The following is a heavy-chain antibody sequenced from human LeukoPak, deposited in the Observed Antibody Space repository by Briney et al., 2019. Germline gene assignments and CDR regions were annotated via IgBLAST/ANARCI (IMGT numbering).Heavy chain of an antibody. CDR3: ARNYYDSSVASDY. Sequence: PGGSLRLSCAASGFTFNDYGMSWVRQGPGKGLEWVSGINWNGGYTAYADSVKGRFTISRDNAKNSLYLQMNSRTAGDTALYYCARNYYDSSVASDYWGQGTLVTVSS. V-gene: IGHV3-20*04. D-gene: IGHD3-22*01. CDR1: GFTFNDYG. CDR2: INWNGGYT. J-gene: IGHJ4*02.